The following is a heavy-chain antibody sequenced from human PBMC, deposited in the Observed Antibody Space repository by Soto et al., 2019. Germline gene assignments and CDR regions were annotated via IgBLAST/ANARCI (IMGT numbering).Heavy chain of an antibody. J-gene: IGHJ4*02. CDR2: ISAYNGNT. D-gene: IGHD1-1*01. V-gene: IGHV1-18*01. Sequence: QVQLVQSGAEVKKPGASVKVSCKASGYTFTSYGISWVRQAPGQGLEWMGWISAYNGNTNYAQKLQGRVTMTTDTSARTAYMELRSLRSDETSVYYCGRDRETWNQYYFGYWGQGTLVTVSS. CDR3: GRDRETWNQYYFGY. CDR1: GYTFTSYG.